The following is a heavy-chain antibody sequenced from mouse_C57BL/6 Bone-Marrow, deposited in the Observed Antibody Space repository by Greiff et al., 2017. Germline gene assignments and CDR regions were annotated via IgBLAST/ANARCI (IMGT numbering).Heavy chain of an antibody. J-gene: IGHJ2*01. CDR1: GFTFSSYA. CDR2: ISDGACYT. Sequence: EVQLMESGGGLVKPGGSLKLSCAASGFTFSSYAMSWVRQTPEKRLEWVATISDGACYTYYPDNVKGRFTISRDNAKNNLYLEMSNLKSEDTAMYFCARDRGNYYGSGWYFDYWGQGTTLTVSS. CDR3: ARDRGNYYGSGWYFDY. D-gene: IGHD1-1*01. V-gene: IGHV5-4*01.